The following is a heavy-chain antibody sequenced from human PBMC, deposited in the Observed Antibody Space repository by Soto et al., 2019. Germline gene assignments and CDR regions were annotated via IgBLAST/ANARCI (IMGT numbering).Heavy chain of an antibody. J-gene: IGHJ6*02. CDR3: AKGEQQLVSYYHYYGTAV. D-gene: IGHD6-13*01. CDR2: ISYDGSNK. Sequence: GGSLRLSCAASGFTFSSYGMHWVRQAPGEWLEWVAVISYDGSNKYYADSVKGRFTISRDNSNNTLYLQMNSLGAEDTAVYYCAKGEQQLVSYYHYYGTAVWGQGTTVTVSS. V-gene: IGHV3-30*18. CDR1: GFTFSSYG.